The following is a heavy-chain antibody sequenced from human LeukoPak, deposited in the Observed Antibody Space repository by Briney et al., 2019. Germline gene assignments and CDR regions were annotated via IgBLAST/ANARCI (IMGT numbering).Heavy chain of an antibody. D-gene: IGHD3-16*01. CDR3: ARGPAVGSNWFDP. V-gene: IGHV4-59*01. J-gene: IGHJ5*02. CDR2: IYYSGST. CDR1: GGSISSYY. Sequence: SETLSLTCTVSGGSISSYYWSWIRQPPGKGLEWIGYIYYSGSTNYNPSLKSRVTISVDTSKYQFSLKLSSVTAADTAVYYCARGPAVGSNWFDPWGQGTLVTVSS.